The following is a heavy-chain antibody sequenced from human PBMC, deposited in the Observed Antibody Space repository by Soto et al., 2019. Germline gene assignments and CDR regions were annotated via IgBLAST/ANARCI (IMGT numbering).Heavy chain of an antibody. CDR1: GFTFSSYV. CDR3: AKDRAVGGKAFVGDY. J-gene: IGHJ4*02. Sequence: EVQLLESGGGLVQPGGSLRLSCAASGFTFSSYVMSWVRQTPGKGLEWVSYISDGGGSTNYADSVKGRFTMSRDNSKNTLYLQMNSLRAEDTAVYYCAKDRAVGGKAFVGDYWGQGTLVTVSS. CDR2: ISDGGGST. V-gene: IGHV3-23*01. D-gene: IGHD6-19*01.